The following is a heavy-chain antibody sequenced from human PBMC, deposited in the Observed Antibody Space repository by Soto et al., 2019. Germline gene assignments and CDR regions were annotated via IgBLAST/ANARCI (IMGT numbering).Heavy chain of an antibody. CDR1: GFTFRSYA. Sequence: GGSLRLSCAASGFTFRSYAMSWVRQAPGKGLEWVSGLSGSGGSTYYADSVKGRFTISRDNSNNTLSLQMNSLRAEDTAIYYCAKDLYCSGGTCYLNYWGQGTLVTVSS. CDR3: AKDLYCSGGTCYLNY. D-gene: IGHD2-15*01. CDR2: LSGSGGST. J-gene: IGHJ4*02. V-gene: IGHV3-23*01.